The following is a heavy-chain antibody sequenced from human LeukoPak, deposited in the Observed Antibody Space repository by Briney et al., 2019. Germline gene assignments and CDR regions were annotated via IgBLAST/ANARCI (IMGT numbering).Heavy chain of an antibody. Sequence: GGSLRLSCAASGLTFSSYWMTWVRQAPGKGLEWVANIKPDGSETYYLDPVKGRFTISRDNAKNLLYLQMNSLRGEDTAVYYCGGFGYEAAVDLWGQGTLVTVSS. D-gene: IGHD6-13*01. J-gene: IGHJ4*02. CDR1: GLTFSSYW. CDR2: IKPDGSET. CDR3: GGFGYEAAVDL. V-gene: IGHV3-7*01.